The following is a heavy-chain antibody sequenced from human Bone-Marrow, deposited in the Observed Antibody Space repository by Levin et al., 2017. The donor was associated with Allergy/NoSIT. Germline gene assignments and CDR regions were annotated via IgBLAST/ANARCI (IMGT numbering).Heavy chain of an antibody. J-gene: IGHJ4*02. CDR3: VRDRSGVELRPLFDN. CDR2: VSKDGSNK. Sequence: RAGGSLRLSCSASRFNFSTYPMHWVRQAPGKGLEWMAVVSKDGSNKNYLDSVKGRFTISRDNSKNTLYLEMTSLSAEDTAVYYCVRDRSGVELRPLFDNWGQGTLVTVSS. V-gene: IGHV3-30-3*01. D-gene: IGHD2-15*01. CDR1: RFNFSTYP.